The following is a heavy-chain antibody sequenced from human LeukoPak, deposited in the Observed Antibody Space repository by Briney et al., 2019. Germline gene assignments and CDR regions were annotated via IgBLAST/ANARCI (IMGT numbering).Heavy chain of an antibody. Sequence: PGGSLRLSCAASGFIFSSYDMTWVRQAPGKGLEWVSLISRSGGTTYYADSVKGRFTISRDNSKNTLYLQMNSLRAEDTAEYYCAKRGGTESFYYYYYMDVWGKGTTVTVSS. J-gene: IGHJ6*03. D-gene: IGHD2-15*01. V-gene: IGHV3-23*01. CDR2: ISRSGGTT. CDR1: GFIFSSYD. CDR3: AKRGGTESFYYYYYMDV.